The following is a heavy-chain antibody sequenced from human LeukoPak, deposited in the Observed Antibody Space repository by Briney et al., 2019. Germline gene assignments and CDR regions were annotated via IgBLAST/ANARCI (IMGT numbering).Heavy chain of an antibody. J-gene: IGHJ4*02. Sequence: GGSLRLSCAASGFTFASYGMSWVRQAPGKGLEWVSAISASGGNTHYADSVKGRFTISRGNSKNTVTLQMNSLRVEDTAVYYCAKALYDTSGGGYWGQGTLVTVSS. CDR1: GFTFASYG. D-gene: IGHD3-22*01. CDR2: ISASGGNT. V-gene: IGHV3-23*01. CDR3: AKALYDTSGGGY.